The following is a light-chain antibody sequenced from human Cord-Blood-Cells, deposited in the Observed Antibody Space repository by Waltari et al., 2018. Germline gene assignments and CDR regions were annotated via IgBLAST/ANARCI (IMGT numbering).Light chain of an antibody. CDR3: QAWDSSTVV. J-gene: IGLJ2*01. V-gene: IGLV3-1*01. CDR2: QDS. Sequence: VSVSPGQTVSITCSGDKLGDKYACWYQQKPGQSPVLVIYQDSKRPSGIPERFSGSNSGNTATLTISGTQAMDEADYYCQAWDSSTVVFGGGTKLTVL. CDR1: KLGDKY.